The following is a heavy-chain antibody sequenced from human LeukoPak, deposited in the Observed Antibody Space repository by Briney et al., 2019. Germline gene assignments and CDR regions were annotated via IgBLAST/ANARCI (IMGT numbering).Heavy chain of an antibody. CDR2: IYYSGST. Sequence: SQTLSLTCTVSGGSISNGDYYWSWIRQPPGKGLEWIGYIYYSGSTYYNPSLKSRVTISVDTSKNQFSLKLSSVTAADTAVYYCARAGSSGWYNAFDIWGQGTMVTVSS. CDR1: GGSISNGDYY. J-gene: IGHJ3*02. D-gene: IGHD6-19*01. V-gene: IGHV4-30-4*01. CDR3: ARAGSSGWYNAFDI.